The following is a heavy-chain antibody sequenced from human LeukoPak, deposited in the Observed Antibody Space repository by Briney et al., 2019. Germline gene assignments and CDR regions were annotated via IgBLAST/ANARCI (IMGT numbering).Heavy chain of an antibody. V-gene: IGHV4-39*01. CDR1: GDSISSSDYY. CDR3: ARHFFGDYVFAY. CDR2: FYYSGNT. Sequence: KPSETLSLTCTVSGDSISSSDYYWGWIRQPPGKGLEWIGSFYYSGNTYYNPSLKSRVSISVDPSKNQLSLKLSSVSAADTAVYYCARHFFGDYVFAYWGKGTLVTVS. J-gene: IGHJ4*02. D-gene: IGHD4-17*01.